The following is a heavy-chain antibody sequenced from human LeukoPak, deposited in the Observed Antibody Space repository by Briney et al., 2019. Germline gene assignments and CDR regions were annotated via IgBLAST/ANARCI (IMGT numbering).Heavy chain of an antibody. V-gene: IGHV3-23*01. CDR3: AKEIWPTVTTPGHTYFDY. Sequence: PGGSLRLACAASGFTFSNYGMGWVRQAPGKGLEWVSAISGSGDNPYYADSVRGRFTISRDNAKNSLYLQMNSLRAEDTAVFFCAKEIWPTVTTPGHTYFDYWGQGTLVTVSS. CDR2: ISGSGDNP. J-gene: IGHJ4*02. D-gene: IGHD4-17*01. CDR1: GFTFSNYG.